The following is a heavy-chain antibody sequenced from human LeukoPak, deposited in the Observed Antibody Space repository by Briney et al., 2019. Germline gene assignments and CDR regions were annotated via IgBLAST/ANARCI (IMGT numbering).Heavy chain of an antibody. CDR1: GGSISSGDYY. CDR3: ARVPDYGGNDAFDI. D-gene: IGHD4-23*01. V-gene: IGHV4-30-4*08. Sequence: SQTMSLACTVYGGSISSGDYYWSWIRQPPGKGLEWIGYIYYSGSTYYNPSLKSRVTISVDTSKNQFSLKLSSVTAADTAVYYCARVPDYGGNDAFDIWGQGTMVTVSS. J-gene: IGHJ3*02. CDR2: IYYSGST.